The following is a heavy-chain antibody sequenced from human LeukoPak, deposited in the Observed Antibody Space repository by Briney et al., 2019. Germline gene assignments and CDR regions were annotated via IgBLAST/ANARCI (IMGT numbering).Heavy chain of an antibody. D-gene: IGHD3-22*01. Sequence: PSETLSLTCAVSGYSISSGYYWGWIRQPPGKGLEWIGRISYSGNTYYNPSLKSRVTISVDTSKNHFSLRLSSVTAADTAVYYCSRLTHSYYSDTSGYYPYYYMDVWGEGTTVAVSS. V-gene: IGHV4-38-2*01. CDR2: ISYSGNT. CDR1: GYSISSGYY. CDR3: SRLTHSYYSDTSGYYPYYYMDV. J-gene: IGHJ6*03.